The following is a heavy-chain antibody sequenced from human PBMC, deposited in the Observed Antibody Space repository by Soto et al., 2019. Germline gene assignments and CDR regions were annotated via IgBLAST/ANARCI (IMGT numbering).Heavy chain of an antibody. D-gene: IGHD2-15*01. CDR1: GYTFTSYA. J-gene: IGHJ5*02. CDR2: INAGNGNT. Sequence: ASVKVSCKASGYTFTSYAMHWVRQAPGQRLEWMGWINAGNGNTKYSQKFQGRVTITRDTSASTAYMELSSLRSEDTAVYYCARGPYCSGGSCYSGGWFDPWGQGTLVTVS. V-gene: IGHV1-3*01. CDR3: ARGPYCSGGSCYSGGWFDP.